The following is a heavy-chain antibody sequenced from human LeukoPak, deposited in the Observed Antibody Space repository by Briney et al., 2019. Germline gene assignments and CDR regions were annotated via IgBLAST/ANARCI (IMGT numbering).Heavy chain of an antibody. D-gene: IGHD1-26*01. CDR2: IYTSGST. J-gene: IGHJ5*02. CDR1: GVSMSSGSYY. Sequence: SQTLSLTCAVSGVSMSSGSYYWSCIRQPAGKGLEWIGRIYTSGSTNYNPSLKSRVTISVDTSKNQFSLKLSSVTAADTAVYYCAPGGMGAIGVNWFDPWGQGTLVTVSS. V-gene: IGHV4-61*02. CDR3: APGGMGAIGVNWFDP.